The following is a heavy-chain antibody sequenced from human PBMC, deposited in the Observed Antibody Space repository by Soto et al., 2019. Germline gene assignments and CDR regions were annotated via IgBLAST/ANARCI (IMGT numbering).Heavy chain of an antibody. CDR2: INAGFGNT. CDR1: GYTFSSYA. V-gene: IGHV1-3*01. Sequence: ASVKVSCKASGYTFSSYAMHWVRQAPGQRLEWMGWINAGFGNTKSSQKFQDRVTISRDTSASTAYMELTSLRSEDTAVYYCARDTGDGTFDFWGQGTLVTVSS. CDR3: ARDTGDGTFDF. D-gene: IGHD7-27*01. J-gene: IGHJ4*02.